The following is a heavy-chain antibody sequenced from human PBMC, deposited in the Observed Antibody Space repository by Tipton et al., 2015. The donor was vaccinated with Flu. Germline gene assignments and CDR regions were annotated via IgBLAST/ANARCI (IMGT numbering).Heavy chain of an antibody. CDR2: INQDGIKK. D-gene: IGHD3-16*01. CDR3: ARLGLPDY. J-gene: IGHJ4*02. V-gene: IGHV3-7*01. Sequence: SLRLSCAATGFTFSSYEMDWVRQAPGKGLEWVANINQDGIKKYYVDSVKGRFTISRDNAKNSLYLQMNSLRAEDTAVYYCARLGLPDYWGQGTLVTASS. CDR1: GFTFSSYE.